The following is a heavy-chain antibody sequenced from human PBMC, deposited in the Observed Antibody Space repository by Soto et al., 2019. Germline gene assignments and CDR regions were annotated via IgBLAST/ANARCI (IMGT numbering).Heavy chain of an antibody. D-gene: IGHD5-12*01. J-gene: IGHJ4*02. V-gene: IGHV3-23*01. Sequence: EVQLLESGGGLVQPGGSLRLSCAASGFTFSSYAMSWVRQAPEKGLERISAISGSGGGTYYADSVKGRFTISRDNSKNTLDLQMNSLRAEDTAVYYCAKGVATINPGRFDYWGQGTLVTVSS. CDR3: AKGVATINPGRFDY. CDR2: ISGSGGGT. CDR1: GFTFSSYA.